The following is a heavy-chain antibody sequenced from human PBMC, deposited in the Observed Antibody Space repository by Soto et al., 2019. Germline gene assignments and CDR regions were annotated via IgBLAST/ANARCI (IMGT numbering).Heavy chain of an antibody. V-gene: IGHV3-64*01. CDR1: GFTFSSYA. J-gene: IGHJ4*02. D-gene: IGHD5-12*01. CDR3: ARRGYSGSEIDY. CDR2: ISSNGGST. Sequence: EVQLVESGGGLVQPGGSLRLSCAASGFTFSSYAMHWVRQAPGKGLEYVSDISSNGGSTYYANSVKGRFTISRDNCKNTLYLEMGSLRAEDMAVYYGARRGYSGSEIDYWGQGTLVTVSS.